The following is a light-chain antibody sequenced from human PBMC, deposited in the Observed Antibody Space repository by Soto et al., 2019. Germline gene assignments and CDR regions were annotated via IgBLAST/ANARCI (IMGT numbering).Light chain of an antibody. CDR1: QSITSY. Sequence: DIQMTQSPSSLSASVGDRVTITCRASQSITSYLNWYQQKPGKAPKLLIYAASNLQSGVPSRFSGSRSGTDFTLTISSLQPDDFATYYCQQSYSTPTSITFGQGTRLEIK. CDR2: AAS. J-gene: IGKJ5*01. V-gene: IGKV1-39*01. CDR3: QQSYSTPTSIT.